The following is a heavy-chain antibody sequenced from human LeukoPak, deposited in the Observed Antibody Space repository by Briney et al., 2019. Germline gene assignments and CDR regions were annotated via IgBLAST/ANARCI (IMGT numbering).Heavy chain of an antibody. J-gene: IGHJ6*03. CDR3: ARSAIFGIGYYYMDV. Sequence: SETLSLTCAVYGGSFSGYYWSWIRQPPGKGLEWIGEINHSGSTNYNPSLKSRVTMSVDTSKNQFSLKLSSVTAADTAVYYCARSAIFGIGYYYMDVWGKGTTVTVSS. CDR2: INHSGST. CDR1: GGSFSGYY. D-gene: IGHD3-3*01. V-gene: IGHV4-34*01.